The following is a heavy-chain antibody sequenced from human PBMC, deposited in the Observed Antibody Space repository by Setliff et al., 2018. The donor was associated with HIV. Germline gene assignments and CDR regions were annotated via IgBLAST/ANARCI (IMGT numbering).Heavy chain of an antibody. J-gene: IGHJ5*02. CDR3: ARQGIAVLNWFDP. D-gene: IGHD6-19*01. V-gene: IGHV5-51*01. CDR2: IYPGDSDT. CDR1: GYNFTSNW. Sequence: PGESLKISCKGSGYNFTSNWIGWVRQMPGKGLEWMGIIYPGDSDTRYSPSFQGQVTISADKSISTAYLQWSSLKASDTAMYYCARQGIAVLNWFDPWGQGTLVTVSS.